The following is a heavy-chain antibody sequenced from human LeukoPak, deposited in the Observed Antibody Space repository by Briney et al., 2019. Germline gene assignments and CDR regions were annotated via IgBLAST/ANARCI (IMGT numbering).Heavy chain of an antibody. CDR3: ARAEPRGTIWYPY. D-gene: IGHD6-13*01. V-gene: IGHV4-4*02. Sequence: PSETLSLTCAVSGGSISSNNWWSWVRQPPGQGLEWIGEIFHSGSTNYNPSLKSRVTISVDKSQNQFSLKLNSVTAADTAVYYCARAEPRGTIWYPYWGQGTLVTVSS. CDR2: IFHSGST. CDR1: GGSISSNNW. J-gene: IGHJ4*02.